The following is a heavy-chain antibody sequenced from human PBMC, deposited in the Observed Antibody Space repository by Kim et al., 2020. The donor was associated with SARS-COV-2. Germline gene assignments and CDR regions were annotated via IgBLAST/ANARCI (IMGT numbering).Heavy chain of an antibody. CDR3: TTRPPRDSDSHV. Sequence: DYAAPVKGRFTISRDDSKNMLYLQMNSLKTEDKAVYYCTTRPPRDSDSHVWGQGTLVTVSS. V-gene: IGHV3-15*01. D-gene: IGHD1-26*01. J-gene: IGHJ4*02.